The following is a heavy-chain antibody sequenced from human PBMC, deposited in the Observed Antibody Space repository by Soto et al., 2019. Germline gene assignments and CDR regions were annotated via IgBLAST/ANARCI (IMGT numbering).Heavy chain of an antibody. CDR2: IIPIFGTA. CDR3: ARGSCSSTSCYHPYYYYGMDV. J-gene: IGHJ6*02. Sequence: ASVKVSCKASGGTFSSYAISWVRQAPGQGLEWMGGIIPIFGTANYAQKFQGRVTITADESTSTAYMELSSLRSEDTAVYYCARGSCSSTSCYHPYYYYGMDVWGQGTTVTVSS. D-gene: IGHD2-2*01. V-gene: IGHV1-69*13. CDR1: GGTFSSYA.